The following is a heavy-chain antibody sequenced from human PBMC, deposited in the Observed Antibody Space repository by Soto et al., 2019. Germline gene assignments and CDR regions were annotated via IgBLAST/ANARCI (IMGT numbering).Heavy chain of an antibody. CDR2: INADGGST. CDR1: GFAFSSYW. D-gene: IGHD3-22*01. Sequence: VASGGASVQPGGSLRLSCAASGFAFSSYWMHWVRQTPGKGLLWVARINADGGSTNYAESVKGRFTISRDNTKKTLYLQMDSLGAEDSAVYYCGRAWAFYDSVDYWGQGTRITVSS. CDR3: GRAWAFYDSVDY. V-gene: IGHV3-74*01. J-gene: IGHJ4*02.